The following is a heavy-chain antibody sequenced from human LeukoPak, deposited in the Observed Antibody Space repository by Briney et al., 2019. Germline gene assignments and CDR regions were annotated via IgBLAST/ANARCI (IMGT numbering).Heavy chain of an antibody. CDR1: GGSISSGGYS. Sequence: SETLSLTCAVSGGSISSGGYSWSWIRQPPGTGLEWIGYIYHSGSTYYNPSLKSRVTISVDTSKNQFSLKLSSVTAADTAVYYCARHADYGDSVAFDIWGQGTMVTVSS. D-gene: IGHD4-17*01. V-gene: IGHV4-30-2*03. CDR3: ARHADYGDSVAFDI. CDR2: IYHSGST. J-gene: IGHJ3*02.